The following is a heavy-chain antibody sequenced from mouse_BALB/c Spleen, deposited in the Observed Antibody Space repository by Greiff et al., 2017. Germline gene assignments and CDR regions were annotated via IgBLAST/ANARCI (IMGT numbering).Heavy chain of an antibody. CDR1: GFTFSSFG. V-gene: IGHV5-17*02. Sequence: DVQLVESGGGLVQPGGSRKLSCAASGFTFSSFGMHWVRQAPEKGLEWVAYISSGSSTIYYADTVKGRFTISRDNPKNTLFLQMTSLRSEDTAMYYCAREGAGSYFDYWGQGTTLTVSS. J-gene: IGHJ2*01. CDR2: ISSGSSTI. CDR3: AREGAGSYFDY. D-gene: IGHD4-1*01.